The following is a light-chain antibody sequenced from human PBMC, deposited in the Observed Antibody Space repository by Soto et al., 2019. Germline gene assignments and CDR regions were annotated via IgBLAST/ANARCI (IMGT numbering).Light chain of an antibody. CDR1: SSDVGGYNY. CDR3: SSYVGTNSYV. CDR2: EVS. J-gene: IGLJ1*01. V-gene: IGLV2-8*01. Sequence: QSALTQPPSASGSPGQSVTISCTGNSSDVGGYNYVSWYQQHPGKAPKLMIYEVSKRPSGVPDRFSGSKSGNTASLTVSGLQAEDEADYYCSSYVGTNSYVFGTGTKLTVL.